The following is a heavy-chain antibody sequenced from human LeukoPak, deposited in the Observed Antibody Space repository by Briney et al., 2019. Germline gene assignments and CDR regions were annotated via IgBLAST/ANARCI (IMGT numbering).Heavy chain of an antibody. J-gene: IGHJ4*02. CDR1: GFTFSSFA. V-gene: IGHV3-23*01. D-gene: IGHD1-26*01. CDR3: AKEWDLLAYY. CDR2: IGRNAVNT. Sequence: PGGSLRLSCAASGFTFSSFAMSWVRQAPGKGLEWVSSIGRNAVNTYYADSVKGRFTISRDNSKNTLHLQMNSLRAEDTAVYYCAKEWDLLAYYWGQGTLVTVSS.